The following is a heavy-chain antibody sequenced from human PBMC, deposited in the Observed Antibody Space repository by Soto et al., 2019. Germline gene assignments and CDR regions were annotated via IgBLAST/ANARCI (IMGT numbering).Heavy chain of an antibody. Sequence: EVQLVESGGGLVQPGGSLRLSCAASGFTFSSYSMNRVRQAPGKGLEWVSYISSSSSTIYYADSVKGRFTISRDNAKNSLYLQMNSLRAEDTAVYYCARDRYGVATITSFDYWGQGTLVTVSS. D-gene: IGHD5-12*01. CDR2: ISSSSSTI. CDR3: ARDRYGVATITSFDY. J-gene: IGHJ4*02. CDR1: GFTFSSYS. V-gene: IGHV3-48*01.